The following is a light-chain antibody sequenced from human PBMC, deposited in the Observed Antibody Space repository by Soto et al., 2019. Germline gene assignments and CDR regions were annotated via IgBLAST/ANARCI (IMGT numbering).Light chain of an antibody. V-gene: IGKV1-9*01. J-gene: IGKJ5*01. CDR2: AAS. CDR1: QGISSY. CDR3: QQLNSYPIT. Sequence: DIQLTQSTSFLSASVGDRFTITCRASQGISSYLAWYQQKPGKAPKLLIYAASTLQSGVPSRFSGSGSGTEFTLTISSLQPEDFATYYCQQLNSYPITFGQGTRLEIK.